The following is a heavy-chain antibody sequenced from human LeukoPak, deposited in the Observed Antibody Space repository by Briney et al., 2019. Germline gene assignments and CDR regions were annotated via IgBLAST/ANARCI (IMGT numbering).Heavy chain of an antibody. D-gene: IGHD3-3*01. CDR1: GGSISSSSYY. J-gene: IGHJ4*02. CDR2: IYYSGST. Sequence: PSETLSLTCTVSGGSISSSSYYWGWIRQPPGKGLEWIGSIYYSGSTYYNPSLKSRVTISVDTSKNQFSLKLSSVTAADTAVYYCAGDNYDFWSGYFYYFDYWGQGTLVTVSS. V-gene: IGHV4-39*02. CDR3: AGDNYDFWSGYFYYFDY.